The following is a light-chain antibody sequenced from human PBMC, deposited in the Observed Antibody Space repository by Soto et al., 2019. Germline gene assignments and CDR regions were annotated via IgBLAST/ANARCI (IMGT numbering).Light chain of an antibody. CDR2: GAS. J-gene: IGKJ1*01. Sequence: EIVMTQSPATLSVSPGDRATLSCRASQSVSTYLAWYQHKPGQAPRLLIYGASNRATGIPARFSGSGSGTEFTLTISGLQSEDFAVYYCQQYNNWPRTFGQGTKVEIK. CDR3: QQYNNWPRT. V-gene: IGKV3-15*01. CDR1: QSVSTY.